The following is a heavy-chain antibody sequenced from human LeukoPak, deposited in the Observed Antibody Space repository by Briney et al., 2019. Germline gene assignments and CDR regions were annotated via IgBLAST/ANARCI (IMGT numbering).Heavy chain of an antibody. CDR2: ISSSSSYI. V-gene: IGHV3-21*01. D-gene: IGHD6-13*01. Sequence: GGSLRLSCAASGFTFSSYSMNWVRQAPGKGLEWVSSISSSSSYIYYADSVKGPFTISRDNAKNSLYLQMNSLRAEDTAVYYCARDGGCCSAAGTENWFDPWGQGTLVTVSS. CDR1: GFTFSSYS. CDR3: ARDGGCCSAAGTENWFDP. J-gene: IGHJ5*02.